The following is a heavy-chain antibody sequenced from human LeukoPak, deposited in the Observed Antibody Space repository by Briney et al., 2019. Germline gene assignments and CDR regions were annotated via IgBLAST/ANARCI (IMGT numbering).Heavy chain of an antibody. Sequence: SETLSLTCTVSGGSISSYYWSWIRQPAGKGLDGIGRIYTSGSTNYNPSLKSRVTMSVDTSKNQFSLKLSSVTAADTAVYYCASESSSWYYFDYWGQGTLVTVSS. J-gene: IGHJ4*02. CDR3: ASESSSWYYFDY. CDR1: GGSISSYY. D-gene: IGHD6-13*01. V-gene: IGHV4-4*07. CDR2: IYTSGST.